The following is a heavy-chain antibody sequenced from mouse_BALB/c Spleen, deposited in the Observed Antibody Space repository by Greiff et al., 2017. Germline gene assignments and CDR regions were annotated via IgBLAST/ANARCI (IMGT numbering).Heavy chain of an antibody. D-gene: IGHD2-14*01. J-gene: IGHJ2*01. CDR2: ISSGGSYT. CDR3: ARHRYDRVFDD. CDR1: GFTFSSYG. V-gene: IGHV5-6*01. Sequence: EVKLVESGGDLVKPGGSLKLSCAASGFTFSSYGMSWVRQTPDKRLEWVATISSGGSYTYYPDSVKGRFTISRDNAKNTLYLQMSSLKSEDTAMYYCARHRYDRVFDDWGQGTTLTVSS.